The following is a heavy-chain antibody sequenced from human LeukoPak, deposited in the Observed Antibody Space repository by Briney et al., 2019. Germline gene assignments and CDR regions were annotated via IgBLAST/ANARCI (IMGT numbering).Heavy chain of an antibody. CDR1: GGSISSYY. J-gene: IGHJ5*02. D-gene: IGHD3-10*01. Sequence: SETLSLTCTVSGGSISSYYWSWIRQPPGKGLEWIGYIYYSGSTNYNPSLKSRVTISVDTSKNQFSLKLSSVTAADTAVYYCAREVYGSGVNWFDPWGQGTLVTVSS. V-gene: IGHV4-59*01. CDR3: AREVYGSGVNWFDP. CDR2: IYYSGST.